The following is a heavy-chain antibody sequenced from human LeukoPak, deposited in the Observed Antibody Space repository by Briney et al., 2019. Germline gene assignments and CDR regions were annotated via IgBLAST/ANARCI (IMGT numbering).Heavy chain of an antibody. D-gene: IGHD2-15*01. V-gene: IGHV3-15*01. CDR1: GFTFNNAW. J-gene: IGHJ3*02. CDR3: TTAPCSTGSCYPDDAFDI. Sequence: EGSLRLSCAAPGFTFNNAWMTWVRQAPGKGLEWVGRIKSKTDGGTADYTAPVKGRFTISREDSKNTLYLQMNSLKTEDTAVYYCTTAPCSTGSCYPDDAFDIWGQGTMVTVSS. CDR2: IKSKTDGGTA.